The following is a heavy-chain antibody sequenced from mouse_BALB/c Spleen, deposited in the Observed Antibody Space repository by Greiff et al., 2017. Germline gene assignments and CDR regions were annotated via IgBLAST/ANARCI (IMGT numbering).Heavy chain of an antibody. D-gene: IGHD1-1*01. V-gene: IGHV3-6*02. CDR2: ISYDGSN. Sequence: DVQLVESGPGLVKPSQSLSLTCSVTGYSITSGYYWNWIRQFPGNKLEWMGYISYDGSNNYNPSLKNRISITRDTSKNQFFLKLNSVTTEDTATYYCARKTTVRGTGHYCDYWGQGTTLTVSS. J-gene: IGHJ2*01. CDR1: GYSITSGYY. CDR3: ARKTTVRGTGHYCDY.